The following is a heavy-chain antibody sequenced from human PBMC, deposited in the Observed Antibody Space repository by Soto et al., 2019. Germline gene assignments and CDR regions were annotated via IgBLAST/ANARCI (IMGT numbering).Heavy chain of an antibody. J-gene: IGHJ6*02. Sequence: EASVKVSCKASGGTFSKYAFSWVRQAPGQGLEWLGGTIPMFGTPNYAQKFQGRVAISADESTATVYMELSSLRSEDTAVYFCARPLRDRNYYYGMAVWGQGTTVTVSS. V-gene: IGHV1-69*13. CDR2: TIPMFGTP. CDR1: GGTFSKYA. D-gene: IGHD3-22*01. CDR3: ARPLRDRNYYYGMAV.